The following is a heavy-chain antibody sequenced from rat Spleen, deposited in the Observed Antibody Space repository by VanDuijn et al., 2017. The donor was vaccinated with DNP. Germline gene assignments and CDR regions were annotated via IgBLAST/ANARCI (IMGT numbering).Heavy chain of an antibody. Sequence: EVQLVESGGGLVQPGRSLKLSCVASGFTFSDHLMTWVRQAPKKGLEWVASITNAGSSTYFGDSVKGRFTISRDNAKSTLYLQMNSLRSEDTATYYCARLLAGRSYYFDYWGQGVMVTVSS. D-gene: IGHD2-7*01. CDR3: ARLLAGRSYYFDY. CDR1: GFTFSDHL. CDR2: ITNAGSST. J-gene: IGHJ2*01. V-gene: IGHV5-22*01.